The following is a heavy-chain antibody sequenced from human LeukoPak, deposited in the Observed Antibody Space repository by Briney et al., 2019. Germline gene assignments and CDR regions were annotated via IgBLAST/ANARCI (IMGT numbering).Heavy chain of an antibody. CDR1: GFTVSSNY. J-gene: IGHJ4*02. V-gene: IGHV3-66*01. CDR2: IYSDGST. CDR3: AKDAEGYNDIYYFDY. Sequence: PGGSLRLSCAASGFTVSSNYMSWVRQAPGKWLEWVSIIYSDGSTYYADSVKGKFTISRDNSKNTLYLQMNSLRAEDTAVYYCAKDAEGYNDIYYFDYWGQGTLVTVSS. D-gene: IGHD5-24*01.